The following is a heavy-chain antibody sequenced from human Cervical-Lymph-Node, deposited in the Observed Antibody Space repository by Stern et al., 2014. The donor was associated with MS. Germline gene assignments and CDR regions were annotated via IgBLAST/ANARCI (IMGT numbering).Heavy chain of an antibody. V-gene: IGHV2-5*02. CDR1: GFSLSTTGVG. CDR3: AHSPPSDDDAFDI. CDR2: IYWDDDK. D-gene: IGHD2-21*02. Sequence: QITLKESGPTLVNPTQTLTLTCAFSGFSLSTTGVGVGWIRQPPGKALEWLALIYWDDDKSYSPSLKSRLTITKDTSKSQVDLTLTNVDPVDTATYYCAHSPPSDDDAFDIWGQGTMVTISS. J-gene: IGHJ3*02.